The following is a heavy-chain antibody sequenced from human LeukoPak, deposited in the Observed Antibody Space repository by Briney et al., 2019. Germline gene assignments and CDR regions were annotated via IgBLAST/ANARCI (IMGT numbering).Heavy chain of an antibody. Sequence: SETLSQTCSVPLGPIRSYLWSSIRQPPGRGLEWIGYIYYSGSTNYNPSLKSRVTISVDTSKNQFSLKLSSVSAADTAVYYCAGQDYDPPDYYYMDVWGKGTTVSVSS. CDR2: IYYSGST. CDR1: LGPIRSYL. D-gene: IGHD3-3*01. CDR3: AGQDYDPPDYYYMDV. V-gene: IGHV4-59*08. J-gene: IGHJ6*03.